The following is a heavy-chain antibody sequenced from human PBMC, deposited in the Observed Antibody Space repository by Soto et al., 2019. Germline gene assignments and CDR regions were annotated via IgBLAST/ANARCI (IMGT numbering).Heavy chain of an antibody. CDR1: GYTFTSYA. CDR3: ARMAHNQPTYSSSWTPIDY. V-gene: IGHV1-3*01. J-gene: IGHJ4*02. Sequence: ASVKVSCKASGYTFTSYAMHWVCQAPGQRLEWMGWINAGNGNTKYSQKFQGRVTITRDTSASTAYMELSSLRSEDTAVYYCARMAHNQPTYSSSWTPIDYWGQGTLVTVSS. CDR2: INAGNGNT. D-gene: IGHD6-13*01.